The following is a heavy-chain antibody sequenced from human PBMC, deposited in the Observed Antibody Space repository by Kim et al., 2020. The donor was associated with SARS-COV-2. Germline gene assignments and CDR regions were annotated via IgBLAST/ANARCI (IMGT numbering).Heavy chain of an antibody. V-gene: IGHV4-39*01. J-gene: IGHJ6*02. CDR3: ARAYDILDYYYYGMDV. CDR2: IYYSGST. Sequence: SETLSLTCTVSGGSISSSSYYWGWIRQPPGKGLEWIGSIYYSGSTYYNPSLKSRVTISVDTSKNQFSLKLSSVTAADTAVYYCARAYDILDYYYYGMDVWGQGTTVTVSS. D-gene: IGHD3-9*01. CDR1: GGSISSSSYY.